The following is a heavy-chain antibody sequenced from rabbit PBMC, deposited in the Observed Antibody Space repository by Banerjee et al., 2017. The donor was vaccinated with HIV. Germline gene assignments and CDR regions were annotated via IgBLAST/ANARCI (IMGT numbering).Heavy chain of an antibody. J-gene: IGHJ6*01. V-gene: IGHV1S40*01. D-gene: IGHD4-2*01. Sequence: QSLEESGGDLVKPGASLTLTCTASGFSFSSSYYMCWVRQAPGKGLEWIACIYAGSSGSTYYASWAKGRFTISKASSTTVTLQMTSLTAADTATYFCARAGYAGDGAHYGMDLWGPGTLVTVS. CDR2: IYAGSSGST. CDR1: GFSFSSSYY. CDR3: ARAGYAGDGAHYGMDL.